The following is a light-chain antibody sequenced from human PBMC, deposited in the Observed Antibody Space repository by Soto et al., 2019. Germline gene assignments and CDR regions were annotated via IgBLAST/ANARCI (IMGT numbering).Light chain of an antibody. CDR3: SSYTAGYTLVL. Sequence: QSALTQPASVSGSPGQSITISCTGTSSDVSASNYVSWYQQHPGKAPKLIIYDVTDRPSGVSNRFSGSKSGNTASLAISGLQAEDEADYFCSSYTAGYTLVLFGAGTKLTVL. CDR1: SSDVSASNY. CDR2: DVT. J-gene: IGLJ2*01. V-gene: IGLV2-14*03.